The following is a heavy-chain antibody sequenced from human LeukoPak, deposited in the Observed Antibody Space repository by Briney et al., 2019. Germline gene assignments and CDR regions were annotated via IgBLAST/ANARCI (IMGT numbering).Heavy chain of an antibody. V-gene: IGHV3-21*01. D-gene: IGHD2-2*02. J-gene: IGHJ4*01. CDR2: ISSSSSYI. Sequence: PGGSLRLSCAASGFTFSSYSMNWVRQAPGKGLEWVSSISSSSSYIYYADSVKGRFTISRDNAKNSLYLQMNSLRAEDTAVYYCAXIXCSSTSCYTIXGTXLDYWGXXXLXXVX. CDR3: AXIXCSSTSCYTIXGTXLDY. CDR1: GFTFSSYS.